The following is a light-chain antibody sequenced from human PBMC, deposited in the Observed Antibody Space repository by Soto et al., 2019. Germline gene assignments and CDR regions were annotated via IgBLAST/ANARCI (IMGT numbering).Light chain of an antibody. CDR2: RAS. CDR1: QDISNG. Sequence: DIQMTQSPSTLSASVGDRVTITCRATQDISNGLAWYQQKPGKAPKLLIYRASSLEVGVPSRFSGSGSGTEFTLTISSLQPDDLATYYCQQYTNYSPFRPFGQGTKLEIK. J-gene: IGKJ2*01. CDR3: QQYTNYSPFRP. V-gene: IGKV1-5*03.